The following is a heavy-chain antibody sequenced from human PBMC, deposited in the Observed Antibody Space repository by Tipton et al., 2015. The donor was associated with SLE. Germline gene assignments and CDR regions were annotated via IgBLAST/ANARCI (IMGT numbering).Heavy chain of an antibody. CDR2: ISHTGST. V-gene: IGHV4-61*08. Sequence: TLSLTCTVSGGSITSGAYYWSWIRQPPGKGLEWIGEISHTGSTNFNPSLKSRVAISADTSKRQFSLKLSSVTAADTAVYYCATRGSSSWYFFDYWGQGTLVTVSS. CDR1: GGSITSGAYY. CDR3: ATRGSSSWYFFDY. D-gene: IGHD6-13*01. J-gene: IGHJ4*02.